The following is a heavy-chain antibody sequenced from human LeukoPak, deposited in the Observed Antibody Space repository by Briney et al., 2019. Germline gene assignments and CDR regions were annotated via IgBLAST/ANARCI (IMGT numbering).Heavy chain of an antibody. J-gene: IGHJ3*02. CDR3: ARSITTFGVVSHDAFDI. V-gene: IGHV1-8*01. CDR2: MNPNSGDT. D-gene: IGHD3-3*01. CDR1: GYTFTSYD. Sequence: GASVKVSCKASGYTFTSYDINWVRQATGQGLEWMGWMNPNSGDTGYAQKFQGRVTMTRNTSISTAYMELSSLRSEDTAVYYCARSITTFGVVSHDAFDIWGQGTMVTVSS.